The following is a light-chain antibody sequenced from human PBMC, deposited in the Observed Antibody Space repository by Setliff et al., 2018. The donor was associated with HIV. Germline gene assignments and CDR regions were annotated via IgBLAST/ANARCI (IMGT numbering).Light chain of an antibody. V-gene: IGLV2-14*01. J-gene: IGLJ1*01. CDR3: CSCAGRYTYV. Sequence: QSVLTQPASVSGSPGQSITISCTGTSSDIGAYNYVSWYQHHPGKAPKLMIYEVSDRPSGVSNRFSGSKSGNTASLIISGLQADDEGDYYCCSCAGRYTYVFGSGTKATVL. CDR1: SSDIGAYNY. CDR2: EVS.